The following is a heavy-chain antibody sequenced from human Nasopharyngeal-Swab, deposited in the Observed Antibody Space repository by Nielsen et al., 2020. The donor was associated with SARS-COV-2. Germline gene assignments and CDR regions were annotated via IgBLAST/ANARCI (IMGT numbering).Heavy chain of an antibody. D-gene: IGHD3-9*01. Sequence: GESLKISCAASGFTFSSYTMNWVRQAPGKGLEWVSSISSSNRYIYYADSVKGRFTISRDNAKNSLYLQMNSLRAEDTAVYYCARDSSYYDILTGYKVWFDPWGQGTLVTVSS. CDR2: ISSSNRYI. CDR3: ARDSSYYDILTGYKVWFDP. J-gene: IGHJ5*02. V-gene: IGHV3-21*01. CDR1: GFTFSSYT.